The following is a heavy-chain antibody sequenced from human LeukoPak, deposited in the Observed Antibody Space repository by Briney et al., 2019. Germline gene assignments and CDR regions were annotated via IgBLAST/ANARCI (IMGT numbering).Heavy chain of an antibody. CDR1: GGSISSYY. J-gene: IGHJ5*02. D-gene: IGHD3-22*01. Sequence: SETLSLTCTVSGGSISSYYWSWIRQPAGEGLEWIGRIYTSGSTNYNPSLKSRVTMSVDTSKNQFSLKLSSVTAADTAVYYCARGKKYYYDSSGYYYWFDPWGQGTLVTVSS. CDR2: IYTSGST. CDR3: ARGKKYYYDSSGYYYWFDP. V-gene: IGHV4-4*07.